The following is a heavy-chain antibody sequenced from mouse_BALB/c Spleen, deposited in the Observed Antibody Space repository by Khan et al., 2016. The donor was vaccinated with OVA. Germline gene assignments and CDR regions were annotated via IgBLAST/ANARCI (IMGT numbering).Heavy chain of an antibody. J-gene: IGHJ4*01. CDR2: IWGDGST. CDR1: GFSLTGYG. V-gene: IGHV2-6-7*01. D-gene: IGHD2-1*01. CDR3: AMANYANYREAMDY. Sequence: QVQLKESGPGLVAPSQSLSITCTVSGFSLTGYGVNWVRQPPGKGLEWLGMIWGDGSTDYNSALKSRLSITKDNSKSQVFLKMNSLQTDDTARYYCAMANYANYREAMDYWGQGNSVTVSS.